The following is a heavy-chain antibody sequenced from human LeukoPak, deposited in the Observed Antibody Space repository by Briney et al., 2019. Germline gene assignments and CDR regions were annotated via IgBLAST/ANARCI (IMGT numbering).Heavy chain of an antibody. J-gene: IGHJ4*02. Sequence: SETLPLTCTVSGYSISSGYYWGWIRQPPGKGLEWIGSIYHSGSTYYNPSLKSRVTISVDTSKNQFSLKLSSVTAADTAVYYCARVWGYYDSSGYPIDYWGQGTLVTVSS. CDR3: ARVWGYYDSSGYPIDY. D-gene: IGHD3-22*01. CDR2: IYHSGST. CDR1: GYSISSGYY. V-gene: IGHV4-38-2*02.